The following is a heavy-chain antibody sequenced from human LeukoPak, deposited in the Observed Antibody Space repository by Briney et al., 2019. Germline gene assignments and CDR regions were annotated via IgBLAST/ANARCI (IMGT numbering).Heavy chain of an antibody. D-gene: IGHD4-17*01. Sequence: SETLSLTCAVYGGSFSGYYWSWVRQPPGKGLEWIGEINHSGSTNYNPSLKSRVTISVDTSKNQFSLKLSSVTAADTAVYYCASYGHLVDYWGQGTLVTVSS. CDR1: GGSFSGYY. CDR3: ASYGHLVDY. CDR2: INHSGST. J-gene: IGHJ4*02. V-gene: IGHV4-34*01.